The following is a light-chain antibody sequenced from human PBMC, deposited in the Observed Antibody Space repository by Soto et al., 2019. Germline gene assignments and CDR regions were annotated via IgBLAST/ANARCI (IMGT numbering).Light chain of an antibody. J-gene: IGKJ2*01. CDR1: QSVSSY. Sequence: EIVLTQSPATLSLSPGERATLSCRASQSVSSYLAWYQQKPGQAPRLLIYDASNRATGIPARFSGGGSGTDFTLPLSRLEPEDFAVYYCQQRFNWPRFTFGQGTKLEIK. CDR3: QQRFNWPRFT. CDR2: DAS. V-gene: IGKV3-11*01.